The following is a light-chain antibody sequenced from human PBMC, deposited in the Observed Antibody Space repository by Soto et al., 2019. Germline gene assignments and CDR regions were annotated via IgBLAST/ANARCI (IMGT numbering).Light chain of an antibody. Sequence: DIVMTQSPLSLPVTPGEPASISCRSSQSLLQSNGNSYLDWYVQKPGQSLQLLIYVASNRASGVPDRFSGGGSGSDFTLRISRVEAEDVGVYYCMRGLLSPHTFGQGTKLEIK. V-gene: IGKV2-28*01. CDR1: QSLLQSNGNSY. CDR3: MRGLLSPHT. CDR2: VAS. J-gene: IGKJ2*01.